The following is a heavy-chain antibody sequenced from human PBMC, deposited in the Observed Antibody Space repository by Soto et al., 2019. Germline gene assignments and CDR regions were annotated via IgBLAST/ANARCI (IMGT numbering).Heavy chain of an antibody. V-gene: IGHV3-66*01. J-gene: IGHJ4*02. CDR1: GFTVSSYY. CDR3: ARGPGGNSAFDY. D-gene: IGHD2-21*02. Sequence: GGSLRLSCAASGFTVSSYYMSWVRQAPGKGLEWVSVIYSAGSADFADSVKGRFTISRDNSKNTLYLQMNSLRAEDTAVYYCARGPGGNSAFDYWGQGTLVTVSS. CDR2: IYSAGSA.